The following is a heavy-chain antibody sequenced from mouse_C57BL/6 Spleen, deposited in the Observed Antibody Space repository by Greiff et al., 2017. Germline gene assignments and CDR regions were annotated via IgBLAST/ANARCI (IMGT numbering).Heavy chain of an antibody. CDR2: IYPRSGNT. Sequence: QVQLKESGAELARPGASVKLSCKASGYTFTSYGISWVKQRAGQGLEWIGEIYPRSGNTYYNEKFKGKATLTADKSSSTAYMELRSLTSEDSAVYFCAREEEDYYAMECWGQGTTVTVS. V-gene: IGHV1-81*01. CDR1: GYTFTSYG. J-gene: IGHJ4*01. CDR3: AREEEDYYAMEC.